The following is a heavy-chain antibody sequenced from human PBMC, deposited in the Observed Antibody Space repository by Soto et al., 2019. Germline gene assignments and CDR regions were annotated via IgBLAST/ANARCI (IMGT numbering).Heavy chain of an antibody. CDR1: GGTFSNYI. V-gene: IGHV1-69*08. D-gene: IGHD3-16*01. CDR3: ARVGSASDAFDI. CDR2: IIPILGTA. Sequence: QVQLVQSGAEVKKPGSSVKVSCKASGGTFSNYIINWVRQAPGQGLEWMGRIIPILGTAHNAQKFQGRVTITADTSTTIAYMELSSLSSEDAAVYYCARVGSASDAFDIWGQGTMVTVSS. J-gene: IGHJ3*02.